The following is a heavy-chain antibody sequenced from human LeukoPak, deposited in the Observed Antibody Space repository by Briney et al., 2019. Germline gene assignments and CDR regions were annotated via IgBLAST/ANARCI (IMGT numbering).Heavy chain of an antibody. CDR3: ARDELRAYYDSSGYPPILFDY. V-gene: IGHV3-30-3*01. Sequence: PGRSLRLSCAASGFTFSSYAMHWVRQAPGKGLEWVAVISYDGSNKYYADSVKGRFTISRDNSKNTLYLQMNSLRAEDTAVYYCARDELRAYYDSSGYPPILFDYWGQGTLVTVSS. J-gene: IGHJ4*02. CDR1: GFTFSSYA. CDR2: ISYDGSNK. D-gene: IGHD3-22*01.